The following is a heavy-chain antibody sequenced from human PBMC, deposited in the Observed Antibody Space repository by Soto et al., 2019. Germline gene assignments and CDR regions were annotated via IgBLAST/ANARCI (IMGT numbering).Heavy chain of an antibody. V-gene: IGHV1-2*02. Sequence: GASVKVSCKASGYTFTGYYMHWVRQAPGQGLEWMGWINPNSGGTNYAQKFQGRVTMTRDTSISTAYMELSRLRSDDTAVYYCARTPDSSSSPFDYWGQGTLVTVSS. CDR2: INPNSGGT. CDR1: GYTFTGYY. D-gene: IGHD6-6*01. CDR3: ARTPDSSSSPFDY. J-gene: IGHJ4*02.